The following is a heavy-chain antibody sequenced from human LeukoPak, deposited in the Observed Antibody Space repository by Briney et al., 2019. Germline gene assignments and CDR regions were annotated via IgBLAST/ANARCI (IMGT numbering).Heavy chain of an antibody. Sequence: MPSETLSLTCTVSGYSISNGYYGDWIRQHPGGGLEWIGNIYRSGSTSYNPSLKSRVAISVDTSKNQFSLKVNSVTAADTAVYYCARRHSSGWFYYWGQGTLVTVSS. V-gene: IGHV4-38-2*02. CDR1: GYSISNGYY. D-gene: IGHD6-19*01. CDR2: IYRSGST. J-gene: IGHJ4*02. CDR3: ARRHSSGWFYY.